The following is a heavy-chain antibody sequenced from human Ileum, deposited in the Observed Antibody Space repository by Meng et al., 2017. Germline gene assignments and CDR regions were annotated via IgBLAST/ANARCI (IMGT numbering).Heavy chain of an antibody. D-gene: IGHD1-14*01. CDR2: IYQSGST. V-gene: IGHV4-4*02. CDR3: AKAAAYNLDI. Sequence: QVQLQESGPGLVSPSGPLSLTCAVSGVSISSAIWWGWVRQPPGKGLEWIGEIYQSGSTNYNPSLKSRVSISVDKSKNHLSLSLSSVTAADTAVYYCAKAAAYNLDIWGQGALVTVSS. J-gene: IGHJ4*02. CDR1: GVSISSAIW.